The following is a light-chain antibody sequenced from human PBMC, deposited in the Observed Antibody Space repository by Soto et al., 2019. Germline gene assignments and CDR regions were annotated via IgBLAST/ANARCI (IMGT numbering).Light chain of an antibody. CDR3: QKYNSFWT. Sequence: DIQMTQSPSTLSASVGDRVTISCRASQTISNWLAWYQQKPGKAPKLLIYDASSLESGVPSRFSGSGSGTECTLTISSLQPEDFATYYCQKYNSFWTFGQGTKVELK. J-gene: IGKJ1*01. V-gene: IGKV1-5*01. CDR1: QTISNW. CDR2: DAS.